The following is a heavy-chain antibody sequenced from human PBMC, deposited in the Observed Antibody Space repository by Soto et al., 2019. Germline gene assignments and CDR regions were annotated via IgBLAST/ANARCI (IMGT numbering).Heavy chain of an antibody. V-gene: IGHV3-30-3*01. CDR3: ERDFAYYDYATRPV. CDR2: ISYDGSNK. Sequence: GGSLRLSCAASGFTFSSYAMHWVRQAPGKGLEWVAVISYDGSNKYYADSVKGRFTISRDNSKNTLYLQMNSLRAEDTAVYYCERDFAYYDYATRPVWGQGTLVTVSS. J-gene: IGHJ4*02. CDR1: GFTFSSYA. D-gene: IGHD3-16*01.